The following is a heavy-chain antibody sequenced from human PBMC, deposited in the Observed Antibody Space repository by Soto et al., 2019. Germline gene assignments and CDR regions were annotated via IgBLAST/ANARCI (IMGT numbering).Heavy chain of an antibody. Sequence: LRLSCAASGFTFTRYSMNWVRQAPGKGLEWVSSISSATNYIYYADSMKGRFTVSRDNAKNSVYLEMNSLSAEDTAVYYCARESEDLTSNFDYWGQGTLVTVSS. CDR1: GFTFTRYS. CDR2: ISSATNYI. CDR3: ARESEDLTSNFDY. J-gene: IGHJ4*02. V-gene: IGHV3-21*01.